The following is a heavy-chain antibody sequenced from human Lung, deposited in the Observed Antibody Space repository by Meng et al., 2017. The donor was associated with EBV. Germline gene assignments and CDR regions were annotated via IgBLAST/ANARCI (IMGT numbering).Heavy chain of an antibody. V-gene: IGHV4-31*01. J-gene: IGHJ5*02. CDR2: IYYSGST. Sequence: HVPLPESGPGLVKPSQTLSLTCTVSGGSIRSGGYDWSWIRQHPGKGLEWIGYIYYSGSTYYNPSLKSLVTISVDTSKNQFSLKLSSVTAADTAVYYCARVVAGRYNWFNPWGQGTLVTVSS. CDR1: GGSIRSGGYD. CDR3: ARVVAGRYNWFNP. D-gene: IGHD6-6*01.